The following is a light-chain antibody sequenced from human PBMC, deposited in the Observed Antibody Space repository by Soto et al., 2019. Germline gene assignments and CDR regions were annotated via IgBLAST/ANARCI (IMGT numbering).Light chain of an antibody. J-gene: IGLJ1*01. CDR1: SSNIGAGHD. CDR2: GNT. CDR3: QSYDNSLRGYV. V-gene: IGLV1-40*01. Sequence: QSVLTQPPSVSGAPGQRVTISCTGSSSNIGAGHDVNWYQQFPGTGPKLLIYGNTNRPSGVPDRFSGSKSVTSASLAITELQAEDEAEYHCQSYDNSLRGYVFGTGTKLTVL.